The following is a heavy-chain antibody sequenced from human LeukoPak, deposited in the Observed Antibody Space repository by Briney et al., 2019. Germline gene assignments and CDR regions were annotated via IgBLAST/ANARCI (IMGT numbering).Heavy chain of an antibody. CDR2: INSDGSST. CDR3: ARDLRGDLYYYDSSGYQPLDY. CDR1: GFTFSSYW. Sequence: PGVSLRLSCAASGFTFSSYWMHWVRQAPGKGLVWVSRINSDGSSTSYADSVERRFTISRDNDKNTLYVKMNSLRAEDTAVYYCARDLRGDLYYYDSSGYQPLDYWGQGTLVTVSS. J-gene: IGHJ4*02. V-gene: IGHV3-74*01. D-gene: IGHD3-22*01.